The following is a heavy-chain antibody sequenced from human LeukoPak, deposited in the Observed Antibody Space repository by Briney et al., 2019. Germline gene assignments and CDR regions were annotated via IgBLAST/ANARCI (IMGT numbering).Heavy chain of an antibody. Sequence: PGGSLRLSCAASGFTFSSYAMHWVRQAPGKGLEWVTSINGSGTLIFYADSVRGRFTVSRDNAGNSLSLQMDSLRVEDTAVYYCTRELLSLQQGLDFWGQGALVTVSS. CDR3: TRELLSLQQGLDF. D-gene: IGHD2/OR15-2a*01. CDR2: INGSGTLI. V-gene: IGHV3-21*01. CDR1: GFTFSSYA. J-gene: IGHJ4*02.